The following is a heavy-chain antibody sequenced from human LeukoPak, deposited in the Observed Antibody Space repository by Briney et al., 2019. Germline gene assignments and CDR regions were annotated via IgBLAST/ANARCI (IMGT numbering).Heavy chain of an antibody. CDR3: AGEGRRSGAFDY. CDR1: GFTFSSYS. V-gene: IGHV4-59*01. J-gene: IGHJ4*02. Sequence: SGGSLRLSCAASGFTFSSYSMNWIRQPPGKGLEWIGYIHYSGSTNYNPSLKSRVTISVDTSKNQFSLKLSSVTAADTAVYYCAGEGRRSGAFDYWGQGTLVTVSS. CDR2: IHYSGST.